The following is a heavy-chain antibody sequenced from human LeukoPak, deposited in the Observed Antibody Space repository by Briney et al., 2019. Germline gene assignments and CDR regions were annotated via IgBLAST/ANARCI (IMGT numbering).Heavy chain of an antibody. CDR3: ARGLGYCSGGSCYYYYYMDV. V-gene: IGHV4-38-2*02. CDR2: IYHSGST. D-gene: IGHD2-15*01. CDR1: GYSISSGYY. J-gene: IGHJ6*03. Sequence: PSETLSLTCTVSGYSISSGYYWGWIRQPPGKGLEWIGSIYHSGSTYYNPSLKSRVTISVDTSKNQFSLKLSSVTAADTAVYYCARGLGYCSGGSCYYYYYMDVWGKGTTVTVSS.